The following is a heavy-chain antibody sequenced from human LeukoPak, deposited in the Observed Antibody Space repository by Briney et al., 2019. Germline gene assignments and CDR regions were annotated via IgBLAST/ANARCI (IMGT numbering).Heavy chain of an antibody. V-gene: IGHV1-2*02. D-gene: IGHD3-22*01. Sequence: ASVTVSCKASGYTFTGYYMHWVRQAPGQGPEWMGWINPNSGGTNYAQKFQGRVTMTRDTSISTAYMELSRLRSDDTAVYYCARTDSSGYYYFDYWGQGTLVTVSS. CDR2: INPNSGGT. CDR1: GYTFTGYY. CDR3: ARTDSSGYYYFDY. J-gene: IGHJ4*02.